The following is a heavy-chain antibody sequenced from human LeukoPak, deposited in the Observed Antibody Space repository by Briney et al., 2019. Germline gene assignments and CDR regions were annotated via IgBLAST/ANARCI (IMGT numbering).Heavy chain of an antibody. Sequence: GSLRLSCAASGFTFSSYAMSWVRQPPGKGLEWIGEINHSGSTNYNPSLKSRVTISVDTSKNQFSLKLNSVTAADTAVYYCARVNGSSGYHGYWGQGTLVTVSS. V-gene: IGHV4-34*01. CDR3: ARVNGSSGYHGY. J-gene: IGHJ4*02. CDR1: GFTFSSYA. D-gene: IGHD3-22*01. CDR2: INHSGST.